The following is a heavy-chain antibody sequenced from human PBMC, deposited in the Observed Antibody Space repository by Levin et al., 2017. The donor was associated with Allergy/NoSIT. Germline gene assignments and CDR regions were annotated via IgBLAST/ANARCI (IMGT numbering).Heavy chain of an antibody. CDR3: AREPDAFDI. V-gene: IGHV4-61*01. CDR2: IYYNFST. J-gene: IGHJ3*02. Sequence: SQTLSLTCTVSGVSVTSGSYYWSWVRQPPGKGLEWIGYIYYNFSTNYNPSLKSRVTMSVDTSNNQFSLRLSSVTAADTAMYYCAREPDAFDIWGQGTMVTVSS. CDR1: GVSVTSGSYY.